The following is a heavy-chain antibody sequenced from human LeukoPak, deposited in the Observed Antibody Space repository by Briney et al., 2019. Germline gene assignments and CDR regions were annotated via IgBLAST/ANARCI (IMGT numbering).Heavy chain of an antibody. J-gene: IGHJ4*02. CDR2: IYYSGST. Sequence: SETLSLTCTVSGGSIRSYYWSWIRQPPGKGLEWIGYIYYSGSTNYNPSLKSRVTISVDTSKNQFSLRLSSVTAADTAVYYCARALYYYGSGGYYDTQYFDYWGQGTLVTVSS. V-gene: IGHV4-59*01. D-gene: IGHD3-22*01. CDR3: ARALYYYGSGGYYDTQYFDY. CDR1: GGSIRSYY.